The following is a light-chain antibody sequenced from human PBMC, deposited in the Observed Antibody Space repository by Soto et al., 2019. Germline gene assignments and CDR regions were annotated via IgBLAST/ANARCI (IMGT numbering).Light chain of an antibody. Sequence: QSALTQPASVSGSPGQSITISCTGTSSDIGAYNYVSWYQQHPGKAPKLMIYDVNIRPSGVSNRFSGSKSGNTASLTISGLQAEDEADYYCSSYTSSSTYVFGTGTKVTVL. J-gene: IGLJ1*01. CDR1: SSDIGAYNY. CDR3: SSYTSSSTYV. CDR2: DVN. V-gene: IGLV2-14*03.